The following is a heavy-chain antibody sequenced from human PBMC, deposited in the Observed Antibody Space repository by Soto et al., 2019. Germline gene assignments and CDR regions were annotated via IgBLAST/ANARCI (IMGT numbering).Heavy chain of an antibody. J-gene: IGHJ6*02. V-gene: IGHV5-51*01. CDR1: GYSFTSYW. D-gene: IGHD1-26*01. CDR3: ARHEGATTTRGYYYYYGMDV. CDR2: IYPGDSDT. Sequence: GESLKISCKGSGYSFTSYWIGWVRQMPGKGLEWMGIIYPGDSDTRYSPSFQGQVTISADKSISTAYLQWSSLKASDTAMYYCARHEGATTTRGYYYYYGMDVWGQGTTVIVSS.